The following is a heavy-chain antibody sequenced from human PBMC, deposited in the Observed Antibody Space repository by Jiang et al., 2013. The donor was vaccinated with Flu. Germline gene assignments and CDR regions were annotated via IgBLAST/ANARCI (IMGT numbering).Heavy chain of an antibody. V-gene: IGHV5-10-1*01. Sequence: GAEVKKPGESLRISCKGSGYSFTSYWISWVRQMPGKGLEWMGRIDPSDSYTNYSPSFQGHVTISADKSISTAYLQWSSLKASDTAMYYCARSEFPYGSGSYGAFDYWGQGTLVTVSS. D-gene: IGHD3-10*01. CDR3: ARSEFPYGSGSYGAFDY. J-gene: IGHJ4*02. CDR2: IDPSDSYT. CDR1: GYSFTSYW.